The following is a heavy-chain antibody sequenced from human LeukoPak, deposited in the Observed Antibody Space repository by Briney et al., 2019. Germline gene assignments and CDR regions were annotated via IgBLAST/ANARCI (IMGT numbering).Heavy chain of an antibody. V-gene: IGHV3-30*18. CDR2: ISYDGSNK. CDR1: GFTFSSYG. J-gene: IGHJ4*02. Sequence: GGSLRLSCAASGFTFSSYGMHWVRQAPGKGLEWVAVISYDGSNKYYADSVKGRFTISRDNSKNTPYLQMNSLRAEDTAVYYCAKDSNYDSSGSPGTLFDYWGQGTLVTVSS. D-gene: IGHD3-22*01. CDR3: AKDSNYDSSGSPGTLFDY.